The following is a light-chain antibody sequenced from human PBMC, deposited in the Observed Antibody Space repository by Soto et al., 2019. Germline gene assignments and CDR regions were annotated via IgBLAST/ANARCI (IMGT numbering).Light chain of an antibody. V-gene: IGLV2-14*01. CDR3: SAYASSDTLYV. CDR1: SSDVGGYNY. CDR2: EVS. Sequence: QSALTQPASVSGSPGQAITIPCTGTSSDVGGYNYVSWYQQHRGKAPKLMIYEVSNRPSGVSNRFSGSKSGNTAFLTLSGLQADDEADYYGSAYASSDTLYVFGTGTKVTVL. J-gene: IGLJ1*01.